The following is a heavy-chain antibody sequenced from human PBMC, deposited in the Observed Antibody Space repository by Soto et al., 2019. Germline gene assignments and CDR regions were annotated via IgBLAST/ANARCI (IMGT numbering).Heavy chain of an antibody. J-gene: IGHJ4*02. D-gene: IGHD2-15*01. Sequence: QVQMVQSGAEVKKPGDSVKVSCKASGYIFTDYYLHWVRQAPGQGFEWVGGINAKSGNPKYVPKFQGRAPVPRATPTSTVYRELNRLTSDETAVYFCAGEDGRNNCLRGFGYGGQEPLAPVSS. V-gene: IGHV1-2*02. CDR1: GYIFTDYY. CDR3: AGEDGRNNCLRGFGY. CDR2: INAKSGNP.